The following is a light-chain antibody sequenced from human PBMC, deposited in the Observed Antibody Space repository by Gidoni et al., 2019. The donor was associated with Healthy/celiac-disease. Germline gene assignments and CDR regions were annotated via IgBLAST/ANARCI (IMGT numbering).Light chain of an antibody. CDR2: DAS. J-gene: IGKJ1*01. CDR1: QSVSSY. CDR3: QQRSNWRAT. Sequence: EIVLTQSPATLSLSPGERATLSCRASQSVSSYLAWYQQKPGQAPRLLISDASNRATGIPARFSGSESGTDFTLTISCLEPEDFAVYYCQQRSNWRATFGQGTKVEIK. V-gene: IGKV3-11*01.